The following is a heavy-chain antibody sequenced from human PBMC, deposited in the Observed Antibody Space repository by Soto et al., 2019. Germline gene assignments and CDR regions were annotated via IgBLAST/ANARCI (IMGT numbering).Heavy chain of an antibody. CDR2: INPNSGGT. V-gene: IGHV1-2*04. D-gene: IGHD2-15*01. Sequence: ASVKVSCKASGYTFTGYYMHWVRQAPGQGLEWMGWINPNSGGTNYAQKFQGWFTMTRDTSISTAYMELSRLRSDDTAVYYCARDRAYCSGGSCHGRYYYYYYMDVWGKGTTVTVSS. J-gene: IGHJ6*03. CDR1: GYTFTGYY. CDR3: ARDRAYCSGGSCHGRYYYYYYMDV.